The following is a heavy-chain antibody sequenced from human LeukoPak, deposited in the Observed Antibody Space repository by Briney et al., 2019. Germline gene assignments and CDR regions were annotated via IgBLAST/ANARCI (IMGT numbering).Heavy chain of an antibody. CDR2: ISGSGGST. J-gene: IGHJ4*02. D-gene: IGHD2-15*01. Sequence: GGSWRLSGAASGFTFSSYAMSWVRQAPGKGLDWVSAISGSGGSTYYADSVKGRFTISRDNSKNTLYLQMNSLRAEDTAVYYCAKSNVVATTGYFDYWGQGTLVTVSS. CDR3: AKSNVVATTGYFDY. V-gene: IGHV3-23*01. CDR1: GFTFSSYA.